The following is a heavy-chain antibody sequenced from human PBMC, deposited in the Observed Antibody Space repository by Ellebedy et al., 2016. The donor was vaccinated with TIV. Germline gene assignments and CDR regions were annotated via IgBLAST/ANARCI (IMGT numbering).Heavy chain of an antibody. Sequence: ASVKVSCXASGYTFPGYYMHWVRQAPGQGLEWMGWINPNSGGKNYAQKFQGWVTMTRDTSISTAYMELSRLRSDDTAVYYCARREGSYYPHDYWGQGTLVTVSS. D-gene: IGHD1-26*01. CDR3: ARREGSYYPHDY. J-gene: IGHJ4*02. V-gene: IGHV1-2*04. CDR1: GYTFPGYY. CDR2: INPNSGGK.